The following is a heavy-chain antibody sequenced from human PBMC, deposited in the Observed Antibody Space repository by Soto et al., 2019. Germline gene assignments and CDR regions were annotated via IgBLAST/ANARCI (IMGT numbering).Heavy chain of an antibody. CDR2: MWYDGTNI. CDR1: GFSLSNYV. D-gene: IGHD6-19*01. J-gene: IGHJ4*02. Sequence: QLQLVESGGGVVQPGRSLRISCSASGFSLSNYVMHWVRQAPGKGPEWVAVMWYDGTNIYYADSVKGRFTISRDNSKDTLFLQMHNLRAEDTAVYYCARGYSSAWSEDEAGFDYWGQGTLGTVSP. V-gene: IGHV3-33*01. CDR3: ARGYSSAWSEDEAGFDY.